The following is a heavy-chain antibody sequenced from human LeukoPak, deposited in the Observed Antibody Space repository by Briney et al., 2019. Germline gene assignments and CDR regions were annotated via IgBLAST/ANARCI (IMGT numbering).Heavy chain of an antibody. CDR2: ISYDGSNK. J-gene: IGHJ6*02. CDR3: AKVGSNSSYGMDV. V-gene: IGHV3-30*18. D-gene: IGHD3-10*01. CDR1: GFTFSSYG. Sequence: ERSLRLSCAASGFTFSSYGMHWVRQAPGKGLEWVAVISYDGSNKYYADSVRGRFTISRDNSKNTLYLQMNSLRAEDTAVYYCAKVGSNSSYGMDVWGQGTTVTVSS.